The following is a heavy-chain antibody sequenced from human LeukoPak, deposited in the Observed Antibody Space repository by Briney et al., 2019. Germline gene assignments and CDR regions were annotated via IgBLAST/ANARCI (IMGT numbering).Heavy chain of an antibody. CDR3: ARDGAWGELHPGHYYYYGMDV. J-gene: IGHJ6*02. V-gene: IGHV1-18*01. CDR2: ISAYNGNT. Sequence: GASVKVSCKASGYTCTSYGISWVRQALGQGLEWMGWISAYNGNTNFAQKLQGRVTMTTDTSTSTAYMELRSLRSDDTAVYYRARDGAWGELHPGHYYYYGMDVWGQGTTVTVSS. CDR1: GYTCTSYG. D-gene: IGHD1-26*01.